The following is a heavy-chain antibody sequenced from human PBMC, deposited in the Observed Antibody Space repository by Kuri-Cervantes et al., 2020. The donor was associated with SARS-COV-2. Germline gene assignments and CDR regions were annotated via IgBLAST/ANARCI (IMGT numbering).Heavy chain of an antibody. Sequence: SETLSLTCTVSGGSISSSSYYWGWIRQPPGKGLEWTGSIYYSGSTYYNPSLKGRVTISVDTSKNQFSLKLSSVTAADTAVYYCARGFPPSLRYYFDYWGQGTLVTVSS. CDR2: IYYSGST. V-gene: IGHV4-39*01. D-gene: IGHD4-17*01. J-gene: IGHJ4*02. CDR1: GGSISSSSYY. CDR3: ARGFPPSLRYYFDY.